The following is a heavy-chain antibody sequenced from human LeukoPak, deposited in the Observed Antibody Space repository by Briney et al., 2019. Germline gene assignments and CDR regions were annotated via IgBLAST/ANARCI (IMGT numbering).Heavy chain of an antibody. CDR2: ISGSGGST. V-gene: IGHV3-23*01. CDR3: AKPGDCSGGICYSGY. J-gene: IGHJ4*02. CDR1: GFTFSSYA. D-gene: IGHD2-15*01. Sequence: GGSLRLSCAASGFTFSSYAMSWVRQAPGKGLEWVSAISGSGGSTYYADSVKGRFTISRDNSKNTLYLQMNSLRAEDTAVYYCAKPGDCSGGICYSGYWGQGTLVTVSS.